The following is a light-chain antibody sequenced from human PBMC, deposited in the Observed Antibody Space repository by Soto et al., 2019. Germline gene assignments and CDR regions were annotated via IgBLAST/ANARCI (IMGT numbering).Light chain of an antibody. V-gene: IGLV2-18*01. CDR3: SLYTSENPYV. J-gene: IGLJ1*01. CDR2: EAR. Sequence: LSQPPPVSGSPGQSVPIPCPGTTIDFVTYNRVSWYQQPPGTAPKLIIYEARNRPSGVPDRFSGSKSGNTDSLTISGLPAADEADYYCSLYTSENPYVFGTGTKVTVL. CDR1: TIDFVTYNR.